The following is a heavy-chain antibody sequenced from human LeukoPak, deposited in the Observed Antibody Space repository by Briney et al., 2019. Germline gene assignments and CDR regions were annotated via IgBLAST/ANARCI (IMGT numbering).Heavy chain of an antibody. CDR1: GFTFSSYA. J-gene: IGHJ4*02. CDR2: ISGSGGST. D-gene: IGHD1-26*01. CDR3: ARDYMAGATFQIQGPVDY. Sequence: GGSLRLSCAASGFTFSSYAMGWVRQAPGKGLEWVSAISGSGGSTYYADSVKGRFTISRDNSKNTLYLQMNSLRAEDTAVYYCARDYMAGATFQIQGPVDYWGQGTLVTVSS. V-gene: IGHV3-23*01.